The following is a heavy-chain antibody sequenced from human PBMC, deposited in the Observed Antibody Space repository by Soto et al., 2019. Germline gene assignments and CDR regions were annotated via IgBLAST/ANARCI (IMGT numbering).Heavy chain of an antibody. CDR1: YA. CDR2: IIPIFGTA. V-gene: IGHV1-69*01. Sequence: YAISWVRQAPGQGLEWMGGIIPIFGTANYAQKFQGRVTITADESTSTAYMELSSLRSEDTAVYYCARDTPYMVRGVIITYYFDCWGHRTLVIVSS. CDR3: ARDTPYMVRGVIITYYFDC. D-gene: IGHD3-10*01. J-gene: IGHJ4*01.